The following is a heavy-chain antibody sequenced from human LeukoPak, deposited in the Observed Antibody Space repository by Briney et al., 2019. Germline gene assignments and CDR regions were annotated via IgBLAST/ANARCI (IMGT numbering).Heavy chain of an antibody. CDR1: GYTFTGYY. CDR3: ARGPFDFWSGLFDP. J-gene: IGHJ5*02. V-gene: IGHV1-2*02. D-gene: IGHD3-3*01. CDR2: INPNSGGT. Sequence: ASVKVSCKASGYTFTGYYMHWVRQAPGQGLEWMGWINPNSGGTNYAQKLQGRVTMTRDTSISTAYMELSRLRSDDTAVYYCARGPFDFWSGLFDPWGQGTLVTVSS.